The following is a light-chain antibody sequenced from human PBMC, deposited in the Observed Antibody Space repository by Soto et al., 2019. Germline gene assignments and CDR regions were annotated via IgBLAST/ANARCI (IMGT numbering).Light chain of an antibody. J-gene: IGLJ2*01. CDR1: NVGSKN. Sequence: SSELTQPLSVSVALGQTATISCGGDNVGSKNVQWYQRKPGQAPLMVIYRDSGRPSEIPERFSGSHSGNTATLTITRAQGGDEADYYCQVWDSNTAHVLFGGGTKLTVL. CDR2: RDS. V-gene: IGLV3-9*01. CDR3: QVWDSNTAHVL.